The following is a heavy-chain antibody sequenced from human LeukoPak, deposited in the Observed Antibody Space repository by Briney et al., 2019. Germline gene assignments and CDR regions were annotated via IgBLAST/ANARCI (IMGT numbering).Heavy chain of an antibody. V-gene: IGHV3-23*01. D-gene: IGHD4-17*01. J-gene: IGHJ4*02. Sequence: GGSLRLSCAASGFTFSSYAMSWVRQAPGKGLEWASAISGSGAATYYADSVKGRFTISRDNSKHTLYLQMYSLRAEDTAVYYCAKDLSYGLDYWGQGTLVTVSS. CDR2: ISGSGAAT. CDR1: GFTFSSYA. CDR3: AKDLSYGLDY.